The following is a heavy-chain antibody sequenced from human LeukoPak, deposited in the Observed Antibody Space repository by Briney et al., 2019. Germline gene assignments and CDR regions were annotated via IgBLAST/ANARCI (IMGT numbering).Heavy chain of an antibody. CDR2: IYTSGST. V-gene: IGHV4-4*07. CDR1: GNSISSYY. D-gene: IGHD4-17*01. CDR3: ARFDYGDYQHDAFDI. J-gene: IGHJ3*02. Sequence: SETLSLTCTVSGNSISSYYWSWIRQPAGKGLEWIGRIYTSGSTYYNPSLKSRVTISVDTSKNQFSLKLSSVTAADTAVYYCARFDYGDYQHDAFDIWGQGTMVTVSS.